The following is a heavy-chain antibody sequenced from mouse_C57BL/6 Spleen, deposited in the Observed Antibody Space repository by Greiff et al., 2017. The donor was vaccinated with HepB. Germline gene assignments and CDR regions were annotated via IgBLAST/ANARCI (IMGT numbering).Heavy chain of an antibody. Sequence: EVKLEESGGGLVQPGGSLSLSCAASGFTFTDYYMSWVRQPPGKALEWLGFIRNKANGYTTEYSASVKGRFTISRDNSQSILYLQMNALRAEDSATYYCARLHPRDFDYWGQGTTLTVSS. CDR2: IRNKANGYTT. CDR3: ARLHPRDFDY. J-gene: IGHJ2*01. CDR1: GFTFTDYY. V-gene: IGHV7-3*01.